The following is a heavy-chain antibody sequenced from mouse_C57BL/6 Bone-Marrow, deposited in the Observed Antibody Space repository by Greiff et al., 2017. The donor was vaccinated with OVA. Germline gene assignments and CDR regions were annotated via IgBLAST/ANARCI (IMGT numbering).Heavy chain of an antibody. CDR3: AREGETAQAHY. J-gene: IGHJ2*01. V-gene: IGHV1-55*01. CDR1: GYTFTGYW. Sequence: QVQLQQPGAELVKPGASVKMSCKASGYTFTGYWITWVKQRPGQGLEWIGDIYPGSGSTNYNEKFKSKATLTVDTSSSTAYMQLSSLTSEDSAVYYCAREGETAQAHYWGQGTTLTVSS. D-gene: IGHD3-2*02. CDR2: IYPGSGST.